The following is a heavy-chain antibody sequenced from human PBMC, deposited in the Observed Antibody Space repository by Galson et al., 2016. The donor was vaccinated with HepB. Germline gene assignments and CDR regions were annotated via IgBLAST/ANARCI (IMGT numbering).Heavy chain of an antibody. D-gene: IGHD3-10*01. CDR1: GFTFSTYS. CDR2: ISSTSRAI. Sequence: SLRLSCAASGFTFSTYSMTWVRQAPGHGLEWVSSISSTSRAIYYAGSVKGRFTISRDNAKNSQYLQMNSLRAEDTAVYYCACGVWSGDENFDYWGQGILVTVSS. CDR3: ACGVWSGDENFDY. J-gene: IGHJ4*02. V-gene: IGHV3-21*01.